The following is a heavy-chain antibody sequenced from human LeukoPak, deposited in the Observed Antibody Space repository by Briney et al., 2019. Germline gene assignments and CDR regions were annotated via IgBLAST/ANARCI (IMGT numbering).Heavy chain of an antibody. CDR2: ISSSSSYI. V-gene: IGHV3-21*01. Sequence: GGSLRLSCAASGFTFSSYAMSWVRQAPGKGLEWVSSISSSSSYIYYADSVKGRFTISRDNAKNSLYLQMNSLRAEDTAVYYCARDLLSGYYSTIDYWGQGTLVTVSS. CDR1: GFTFSSYA. CDR3: ARDLLSGYYSTIDY. D-gene: IGHD3-22*01. J-gene: IGHJ4*02.